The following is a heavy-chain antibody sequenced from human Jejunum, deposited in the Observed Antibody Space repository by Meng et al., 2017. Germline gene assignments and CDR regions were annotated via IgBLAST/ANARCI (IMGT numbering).Heavy chain of an antibody. CDR3: ARAIRERYFDS. V-gene: IGHV4-38-2*02. CDR2: VWPSGAT. CDR1: GFSTTAPFY. J-gene: IGHJ4*02. D-gene: IGHD1-14*01. Sequence: QVRLQESGPGLVKPSGPLSLTCTVSGFSTTAPFYWTWIRQAPVKGLEWIGEVWPSGATYYNPSLSSRITISIDTSNNQFSLEVAFLTAADTAVYYCARAIRERYFDSWGQGTLVTVSS.